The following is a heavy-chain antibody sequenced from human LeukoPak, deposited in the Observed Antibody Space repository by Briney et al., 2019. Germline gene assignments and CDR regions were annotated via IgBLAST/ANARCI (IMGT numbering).Heavy chain of an antibody. CDR3: ATSRSFDY. CDR1: GFSFSSYW. Sequence: GGSLRLSCAASGFSFSSYWMHWVRQAPGKGLVWVSGIRSDGSGTNYADSVKGRFTISRDNAKNTLYLQMNSLRAEDTAVYYCATSRSFDYWGQEILVTVSS. J-gene: IGHJ4*02. D-gene: IGHD6-6*01. CDR2: IRSDGSGT. V-gene: IGHV3-74*01.